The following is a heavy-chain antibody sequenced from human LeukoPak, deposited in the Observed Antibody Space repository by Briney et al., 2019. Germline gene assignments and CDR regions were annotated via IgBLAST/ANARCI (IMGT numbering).Heavy chain of an antibody. J-gene: IGHJ4*02. V-gene: IGHV3-23*01. CDR2: ISGSGGST. CDR1: GFTFSSYA. Sequence: GGSLRLSCAASGFTFSSYAMSWVRQAPGKGLEWVSAISGSGGSTYYADSVKGRFTTSRDNSKNTLYLQMNSLRAEDTAVYYCAKDGSYGGEFDYWGQGTLVTVSS. D-gene: IGHD4-23*01. CDR3: AKDGSYGGEFDY.